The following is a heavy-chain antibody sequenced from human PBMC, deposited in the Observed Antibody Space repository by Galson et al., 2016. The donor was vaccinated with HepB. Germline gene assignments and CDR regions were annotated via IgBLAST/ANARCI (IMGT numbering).Heavy chain of an antibody. CDR3: ARGIRGYGGPEGLFDY. D-gene: IGHD5-12*01. J-gene: IGHJ4*02. Sequence: LRLSCAASGFTFSNYSMNWVRQAPGKGLEWIGEISHRATSHYNPSFKSRVTLSVDTSKNHISLRLSSVTAADTAVYFCARGIRGYGGPEGLFDYWGQGTLVTVSS. CDR2: ISHRATS. V-gene: IGHV4-34*01. CDR1: GFTFSNYS.